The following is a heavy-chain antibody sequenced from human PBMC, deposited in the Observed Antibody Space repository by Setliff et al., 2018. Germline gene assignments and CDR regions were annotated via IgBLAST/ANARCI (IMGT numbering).Heavy chain of an antibody. Sequence: SETLSLTCAVSGYSISSGYYWGWIRQPPGKGLEWIGSIYHSGSTYYNQSLKSRGTISVDTSKNQFSMKLSSVTAADTAIYYCARGGIARNHYMDVWGKGTTVTVSS. CDR3: ARGGIARNHYMDV. J-gene: IGHJ6*03. CDR1: GYSISSGYY. CDR2: IYHSGST. D-gene: IGHD6-13*01. V-gene: IGHV4-38-2*01.